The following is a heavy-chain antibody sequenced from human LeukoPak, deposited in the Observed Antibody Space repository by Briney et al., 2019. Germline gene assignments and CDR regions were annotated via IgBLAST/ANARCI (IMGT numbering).Heavy chain of an antibody. Sequence: SETLSLTCTVSGGSISSYYWSWIRQPPGKGLEWIGYIYYSGSTNYNPSLKSRVTISVDTSKNQFSLKLSSVTAADTAVYYCARVVRGLFDYWGQGTLVTVSS. CDR1: GGSISSYY. CDR2: IYYSGST. J-gene: IGHJ4*02. V-gene: IGHV4-59*12. CDR3: ARVVRGLFDY. D-gene: IGHD3-10*01.